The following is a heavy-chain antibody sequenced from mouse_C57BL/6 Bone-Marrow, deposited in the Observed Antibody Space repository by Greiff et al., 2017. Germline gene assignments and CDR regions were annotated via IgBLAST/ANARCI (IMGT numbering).Heavy chain of an antibody. V-gene: IGHV5-17*01. Sequence: DVMLVESGGGLVKPGGSLKLSCAASGFTFSDYGMHWVRQAPEKGLEWVAYISSGRSTIYYADTVKGRFTFSRDNAKHTLFLQMTSLRSEDTAMYYCARYCMDYWGQGTSVTVSS. J-gene: IGHJ4*01. CDR1: GFTFSDYG. CDR3: ARYCMDY. CDR2: ISSGRSTI.